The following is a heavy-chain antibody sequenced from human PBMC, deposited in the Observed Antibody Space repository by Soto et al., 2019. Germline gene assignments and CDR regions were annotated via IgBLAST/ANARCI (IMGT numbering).Heavy chain of an antibody. CDR3: ARLAQHDYGDSHTTYYFDY. V-gene: IGHV5-51*01. J-gene: IGHJ4*02. Sequence: PGESLKISCKGSGYSFTSYWIGWVRQMPGKGLEWMGIIYPGDSDTRYSPSFQGQVTISADKSISTAYLQWSSLKASDTAMYYCARLAQHDYGDSHTTYYFDYWGQGTLVTVSS. CDR2: IYPGDSDT. D-gene: IGHD4-17*01. CDR1: GYSFTSYW.